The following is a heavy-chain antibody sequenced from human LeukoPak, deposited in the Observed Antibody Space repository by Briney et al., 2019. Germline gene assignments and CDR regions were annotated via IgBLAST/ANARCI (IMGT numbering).Heavy chain of an antibody. D-gene: IGHD5-24*01. CDR3: AKDDVTEMATIFCVGY. CDR1: GFTFSSYA. Sequence: GGXXXXXCAACGFTFSSYAMSWVGQAPGKGVEWVSAISGSGGSTYYADSVKGRVTISRENSKKTLYMQMNSLRAEDTAVYYCAKDDVTEMATIFCVGYWGQGTLVTVSS. V-gene: IGHV3-23*01. J-gene: IGHJ4*02. CDR2: ISGSGGST.